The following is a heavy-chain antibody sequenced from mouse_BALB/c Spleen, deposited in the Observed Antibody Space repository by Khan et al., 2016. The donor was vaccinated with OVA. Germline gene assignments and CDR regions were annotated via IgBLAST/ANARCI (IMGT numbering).Heavy chain of an antibody. Sequence: EVELVESGGDLVKPGGSLKLSCAASGFTFSNYGMSWVRQIPDKRLEWVATINSDGTYTYYPDSVKGRFTISRNNAKNTLYLEMSSLKSEDTAMYYCASHLTGSFAYWGQGPLVTVSA. D-gene: IGHD4-1*01. V-gene: IGHV5-6*01. CDR3: ASHLTGSFAY. J-gene: IGHJ3*01. CDR2: INSDGTYT. CDR1: GFTFSNYG.